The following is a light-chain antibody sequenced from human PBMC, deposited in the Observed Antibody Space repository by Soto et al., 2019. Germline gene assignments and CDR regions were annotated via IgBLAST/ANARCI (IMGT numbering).Light chain of an antibody. CDR3: QQYNSYSRT. Sequence: DIQMSQSLSTLSASVGDRVTITSRASQSISRGLAWYRQKPGKAPKLRIYDASSLETGVPSRFSGSGSGTEFTLTISSLQPDDFATYYCQQYNSYSRTFGQGTKLEIK. J-gene: IGKJ2*01. CDR1: QSISRG. V-gene: IGKV1-5*01. CDR2: DAS.